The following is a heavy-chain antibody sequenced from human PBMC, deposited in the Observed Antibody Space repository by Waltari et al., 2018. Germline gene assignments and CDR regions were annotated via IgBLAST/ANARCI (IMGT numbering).Heavy chain of an antibody. D-gene: IGHD3-10*01. Sequence: EVQLVESGGGLVQPGGSLRLSCAASGFTFSSYSMNWVRQAPGKGLKWVSYISSSSSTIYYADSVKGRFTISRDNAKNSLYLQMNSLRAEDTAVYYCAGYYGDAFDIWGQGTMVTVSS. CDR2: ISSSSSTI. CDR3: AGYYGDAFDI. CDR1: GFTFSSYS. V-gene: IGHV3-48*01. J-gene: IGHJ3*02.